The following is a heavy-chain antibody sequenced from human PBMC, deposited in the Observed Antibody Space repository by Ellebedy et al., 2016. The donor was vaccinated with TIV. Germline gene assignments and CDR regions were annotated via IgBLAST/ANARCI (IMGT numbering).Heavy chain of an antibody. CDR1: GFTFGSYW. V-gene: IGHV3-7*01. CDR3: ATESNWGIFDY. CDR2: INQHGSDK. Sequence: GESLKISCAASGFTFGSYWMTSVRQAPAKGLEWVANINQHGSDKYYVDSVKGRFTISRDNAKNSLYLQMNGLRVEDTAVYYCATESNWGIFDYWGQGTLVPVSS. J-gene: IGHJ4*02. D-gene: IGHD7-27*01.